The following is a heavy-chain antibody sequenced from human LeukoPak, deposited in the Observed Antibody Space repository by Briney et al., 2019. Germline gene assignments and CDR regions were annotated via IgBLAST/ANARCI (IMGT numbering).Heavy chain of an antibody. Sequence: GSLRLSCAASGFTFSDYGMHWVRQAPGKGLQWVAVIWYDGINEYYADSVKGRFTISRDNSKNMLYLQMNSLRAEDTALYYCAKPERSGSYSYYFDSWGQGTLVTVSS. J-gene: IGHJ4*02. D-gene: IGHD1-26*01. CDR2: IWYDGINE. CDR3: AKPERSGSYSYYFDS. CDR1: GFTFSDYG. V-gene: IGHV3-33*06.